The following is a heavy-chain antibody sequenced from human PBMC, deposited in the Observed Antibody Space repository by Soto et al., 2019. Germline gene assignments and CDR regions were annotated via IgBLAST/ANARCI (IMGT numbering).Heavy chain of an antibody. D-gene: IGHD1-1*01. Sequence: ASVKVSCKASGYTFTSYAMHWVRQAPGQRLEWMGWINAGNGNTKYSQKFQGRVTITRDTSASTAYMELSSLRSEDTAVYYCAISRERNWNYFDYWGQGTLVTVSS. CDR3: AISRERNWNYFDY. CDR2: INAGNGNT. V-gene: IGHV1-3*01. CDR1: GYTFTSYA. J-gene: IGHJ4*02.